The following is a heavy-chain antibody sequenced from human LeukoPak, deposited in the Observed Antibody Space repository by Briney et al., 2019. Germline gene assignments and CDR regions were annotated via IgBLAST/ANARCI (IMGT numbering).Heavy chain of an antibody. J-gene: IGHJ4*02. CDR1: GASISNYY. CDR3: ARLGSYHDF. V-gene: IGHV4-4*09. CDR2: IHSSGGS. D-gene: IGHD1-26*01. Sequence: SKTLSLTCTVSGASISNYYWSWIRQTPEKGLEWMGNIHSSGGSSYYPSLKSRLTMSIDTSRNQLSLKLTSVTAADTAAYFCARLGSYHDFWGQGALVTVSS.